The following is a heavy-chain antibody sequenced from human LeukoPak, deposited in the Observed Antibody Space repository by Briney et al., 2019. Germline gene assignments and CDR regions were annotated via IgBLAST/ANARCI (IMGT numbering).Heavy chain of an antibody. CDR2: IYYSGST. V-gene: IGHV4-59*01. CDR3: ARVFSYSSSWSFDY. Sequence: PSETLSLTCTVSGGSITPYYWSWIRQPPGKGLEWIGYIYYSGSTNYNPSLKSRVTITVDTSKNQVSLKLSSVTAADTAVYFCARVFSYSSSWSFDYWGLGTLVTVSS. J-gene: IGHJ4*02. CDR1: GGSITPYY. D-gene: IGHD6-13*01.